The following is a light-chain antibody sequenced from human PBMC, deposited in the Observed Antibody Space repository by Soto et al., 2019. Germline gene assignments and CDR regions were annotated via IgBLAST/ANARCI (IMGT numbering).Light chain of an antibody. Sequence: EIAMTQFPATLSVSPGERATLSCRASQSVSSNLAWYQQKPGQAPRLLIYGASTRATGISARFSGSGSGTALTLTITNLQAGDFAVYYCQQYNQWPPYTFGQGTKLEIK. V-gene: IGKV3-15*01. CDR2: GAS. J-gene: IGKJ2*01. CDR3: QQYNQWPPYT. CDR1: QSVSSN.